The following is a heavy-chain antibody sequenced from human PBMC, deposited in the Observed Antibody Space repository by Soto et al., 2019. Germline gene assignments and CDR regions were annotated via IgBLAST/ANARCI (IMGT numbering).Heavy chain of an antibody. CDR2: ITGGNT. CDR3: ARDYTTGDNGWFDP. CDR1: GFTFGTYG. Sequence: EVQLLESGGGLIQPGGSLRLSCEASGFTFGTYGMGWVRQAPGKGLEWVSTITGGNTYYAASVRGRFTISRDNYKNTLYLQMNSLRAEDTAVYYCARDYTTGDNGWFDPWGQGTLVTVSS. D-gene: IGHD4-17*01. V-gene: IGHV3-23*01. J-gene: IGHJ5*02.